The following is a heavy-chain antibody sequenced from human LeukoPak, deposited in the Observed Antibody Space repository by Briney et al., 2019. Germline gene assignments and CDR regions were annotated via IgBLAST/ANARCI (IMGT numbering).Heavy chain of an antibody. D-gene: IGHD6-19*01. V-gene: IGHV1-46*01. CDR2: INPSGGST. CDR3: ARDGGGVAGTESWFDP. Sequence: ASVKVSCKASGYTFTSYYMHWVRQAPGQGLEWMGIINPSGGSTSYAQKFQGRVTMTRDMSTSTVYMELSSLRSEDTDVYYCARDGGGVAGTESWFDPWGQGTLVTVSS. J-gene: IGHJ5*02. CDR1: GYTFTSYY.